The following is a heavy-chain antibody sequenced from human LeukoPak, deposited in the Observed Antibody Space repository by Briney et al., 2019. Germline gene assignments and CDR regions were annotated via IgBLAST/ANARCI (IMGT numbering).Heavy chain of an antibody. Sequence: GASVKVSCKASGYTFTNFGISWVRQAPGQGLEWMGWISAYNGNTNDAQKLQGRVTMTTDTSTSTAYMELRSLRSDDTAIYYCARDRFRGEGHGAFNIWGQGTMVTVSS. CDR3: ARDRFRGEGHGAFNI. D-gene: IGHD3-10*01. CDR2: ISAYNGNT. V-gene: IGHV1-18*01. CDR1: GYTFTNFG. J-gene: IGHJ3*02.